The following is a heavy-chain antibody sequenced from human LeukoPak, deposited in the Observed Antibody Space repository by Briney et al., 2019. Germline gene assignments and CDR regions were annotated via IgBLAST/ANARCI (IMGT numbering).Heavy chain of an antibody. V-gene: IGHV3-9*01. D-gene: IGHD6-19*01. CDR2: ISWNSGTI. J-gene: IGHJ4*02. CDR3: ARQYTTGWYYFDS. Sequence: GGSLRLSCAASGFTFDEYVMHWVRQAPGKGLEWLSGISWNSGTIGYADSVKGRFTISRDNAKNSLYLQVNSLRAEDTALYYCARQYTTGWYYFDSWGQGTLVTASS. CDR1: GFTFDEYV.